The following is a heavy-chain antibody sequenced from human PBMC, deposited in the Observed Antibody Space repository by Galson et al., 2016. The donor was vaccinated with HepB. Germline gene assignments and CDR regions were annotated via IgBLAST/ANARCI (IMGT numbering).Heavy chain of an antibody. J-gene: IGHJ2*01. V-gene: IGHV3-21*01. CDR2: ISITSGYK. D-gene: IGHD3-16*01. Sequence: SLRLSCAVSGFTFSNYSMNWVRQAPGKGLEWVSFISITSGYKYYADSLKGRVTISRDNAKNSLYLQMNSLRAEDTAVYYCARPPEGDRRYFDLWGLGTLVTVSS. CDR1: GFTFSNYS. CDR3: ARPPEGDRRYFDL.